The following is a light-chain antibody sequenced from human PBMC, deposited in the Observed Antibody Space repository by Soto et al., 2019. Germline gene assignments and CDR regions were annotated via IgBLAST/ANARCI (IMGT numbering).Light chain of an antibody. CDR1: QNVLYHSNNKNY. J-gene: IGKJ1*01. CDR3: QQYYSTPET. Sequence: DIVMTQSPDPLAVSLGERATINCKSSQNVLYHSNNKNYLAWYQQRPGRPPKLLIYWASTRDSGVPDRFSGSGSGTDFTLTISSLQAEDVAVYYCQQYYSTPETFGQGTKVEIK. CDR2: WAS. V-gene: IGKV4-1*01.